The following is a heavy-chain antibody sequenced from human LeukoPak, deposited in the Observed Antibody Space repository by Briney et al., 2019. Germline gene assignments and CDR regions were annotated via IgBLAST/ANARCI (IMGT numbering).Heavy chain of an antibody. CDR2: LYSGGNT. V-gene: IGHV3-53*01. D-gene: IGHD2-2*01. CDR3: AKGGSPSCYSSSGY. J-gene: IGHJ4*02. Sequence: GGSLRLSCVVSGFTVSSNYMSWVRRAPGKGLEWVSVLYSGGNTNYADSVKGRFTISRDNSKNTLYLQMNSLRGEDTAVYYCAKGGSPSCYSSSGYWGQGTLVTVSS. CDR1: GFTVSSNY.